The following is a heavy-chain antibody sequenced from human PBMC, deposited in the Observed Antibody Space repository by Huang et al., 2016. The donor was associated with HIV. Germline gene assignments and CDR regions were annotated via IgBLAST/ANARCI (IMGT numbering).Heavy chain of an antibody. CDR3: ARDWSFGSSTSPAD. CDR1: GYTFTDSN. Sequence: QVQLVQSGAEVKNPGASVRVSCKASGYTFTDSNIHWVRQAPGQGLEGMGVINPKRGGKSYAQRVQGRITMTRDTTISTVHMDLRRIQSDDTAVYFCARDWSFGSSTSPADWGQGTLVTVSS. CDR2: INPKRGGK. J-gene: IGHJ4*02. D-gene: IGHD6-6*01. V-gene: IGHV1-2*02.